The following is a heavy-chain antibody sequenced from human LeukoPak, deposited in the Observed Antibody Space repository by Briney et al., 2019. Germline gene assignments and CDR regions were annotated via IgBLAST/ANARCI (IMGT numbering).Heavy chain of an antibody. J-gene: IGHJ6*02. CDR1: GFTFSSYA. D-gene: IGHD6-13*01. CDR2: ISGSGGST. CDR3: AKDQAAAGYYYYGMDV. Sequence: GGSLRLSCAASGFTFSSYAMSGGRQAPGRGLEWGSAISGSGGSTYYADSVKGRFTISRDNSKNTLYLQMNSLRAEDTAVYYCAKDQAAAGYYYYGMDVWGQGTTVTVSS. V-gene: IGHV3-23*01.